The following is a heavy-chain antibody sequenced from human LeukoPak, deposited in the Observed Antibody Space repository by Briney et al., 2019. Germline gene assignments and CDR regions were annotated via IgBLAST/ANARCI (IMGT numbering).Heavy chain of an antibody. V-gene: IGHV4-34*01. CDR2: INHSGST. CDR1: GGSFSGYY. D-gene: IGHD2-2*01. Sequence: SETLSLTCAVYGGSFSGYYWSWIRQPPGKGLEWIGEINHSGSTNYNPSLKSRVTISVDTSKNQFSLKLSSVTAADTAVYYCARTDCSSTSCKKLGFDPWGQGTLVTVSS. J-gene: IGHJ5*02. CDR3: ARTDCSSTSCKKLGFDP.